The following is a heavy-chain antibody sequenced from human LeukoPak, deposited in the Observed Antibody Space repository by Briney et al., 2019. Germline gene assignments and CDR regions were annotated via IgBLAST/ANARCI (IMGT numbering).Heavy chain of an antibody. J-gene: IGHJ5*02. CDR3: ARDRISIAARFAYNWFDP. Sequence: GASVTVSCKASGYTFTGYYMHWVRQAPGQGLEWMGWINPNSGGTNYAQKFQGRVTMTRDTSISTAYMELSRLRSDDTAVYYCARDRISIAARFAYNWFDPWGQGTLVTVSS. CDR2: INPNSGGT. V-gene: IGHV1-2*02. CDR1: GYTFTGYY. D-gene: IGHD6-6*01.